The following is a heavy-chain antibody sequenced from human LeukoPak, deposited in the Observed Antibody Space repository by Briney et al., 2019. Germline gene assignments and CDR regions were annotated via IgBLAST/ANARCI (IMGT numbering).Heavy chain of an antibody. V-gene: IGHV3-23*01. CDR3: AREYSGYHYNWFDP. Sequence: GGSLRLSCAASGFTFSSYGMSWVRQAPGKGLEWVSAISGSGGSTYYADSVKGRFTISRDNAKNSLYLQMNSLRAEDTAVYYCAREYSGYHYNWFDPWGQGTLVTVSS. D-gene: IGHD3-22*01. CDR1: GFTFSSYG. CDR2: ISGSGGST. J-gene: IGHJ5*02.